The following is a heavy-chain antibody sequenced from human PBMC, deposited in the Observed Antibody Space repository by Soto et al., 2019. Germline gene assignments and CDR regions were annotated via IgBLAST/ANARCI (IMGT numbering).Heavy chain of an antibody. Sequence: GSLRLSCAASGFTFSSYGMHRVRQAPGKGLEWVAVISYDGSNKYYVASVKGRFTISRDNSKNTLYLQLNSLRREDTAVYYCAKEKSNWNYFDYWGQGALVTVSS. D-gene: IGHD1-20*01. CDR1: GFTFSSYG. CDR3: AKEKSNWNYFDY. V-gene: IGHV3-30*18. J-gene: IGHJ4*02. CDR2: ISYDGSNK.